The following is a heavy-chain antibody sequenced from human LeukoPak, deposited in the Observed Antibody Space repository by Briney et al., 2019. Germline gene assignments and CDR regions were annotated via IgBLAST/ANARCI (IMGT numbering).Heavy chain of an antibody. CDR1: GFTFGSYG. CDR2: ISYDGSNK. Sequence: SGGSLRLSCAASGFTFGSYGMHWVRQAPGKGLEWVAVISYDGSNKYYADSMKGRFTISRDNSKNTLYLQMNSLRAEDTAVYYCAKEARWWGLMYYFDYWGQGTLVTVSS. D-gene: IGHD1-26*01. CDR3: AKEARWWGLMYYFDY. V-gene: IGHV3-30*18. J-gene: IGHJ4*02.